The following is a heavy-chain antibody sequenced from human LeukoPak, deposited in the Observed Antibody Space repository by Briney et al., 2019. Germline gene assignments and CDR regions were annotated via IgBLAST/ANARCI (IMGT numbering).Heavy chain of an antibody. CDR2: IFTSGNT. V-gene: IGHV4-4*07. CDR1: GGSIRSYY. D-gene: IGHD6-19*01. Sequence: PSETLSLTCTVSGGSIRSYYWSWIRQPAGKGLEWIGRIFTSGNTNYNPSLKSRVTISVDKSKNQFSLKLTSVTAPDTAVYYCAREASGWFGGFGYWGQGTLVTVSS. CDR3: AREASGWFGGFGY. J-gene: IGHJ4*02.